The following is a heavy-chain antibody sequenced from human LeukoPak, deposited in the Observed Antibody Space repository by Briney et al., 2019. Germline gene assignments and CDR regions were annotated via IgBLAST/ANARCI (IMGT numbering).Heavy chain of an antibody. Sequence: ASVTVSCKVSGYTLTELSMHWVRQAPGKGLEWMGGFDPEDGETIYAQKFQGRVTMTEDTSTDTAYMELSSLRSEDTAVYYCATDPGIAVAGDYWGQGTLVTVSS. V-gene: IGHV1-24*01. CDR2: FDPEDGET. J-gene: IGHJ4*02. CDR1: GYTLTELS. CDR3: ATDPGIAVAGDY. D-gene: IGHD6-19*01.